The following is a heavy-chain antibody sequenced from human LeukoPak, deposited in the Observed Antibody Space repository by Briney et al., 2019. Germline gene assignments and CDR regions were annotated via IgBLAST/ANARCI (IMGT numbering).Heavy chain of an antibody. V-gene: IGHV3-23*01. CDR2: INNGGAST. D-gene: IGHD5-12*01. CDR1: GFTFSNYA. Sequence: GGSLRLSCAASGFTFSNYAMSWVRQAPGKGLEWVSAINNGGASTYYADSVKGRFTLSRDNSKNTLYLQMNSLRAEDTAVYYCAKDRLDSGYDYLFWFDPWGQGTLVTVSS. J-gene: IGHJ5*02. CDR3: AKDRLDSGYDYLFWFDP.